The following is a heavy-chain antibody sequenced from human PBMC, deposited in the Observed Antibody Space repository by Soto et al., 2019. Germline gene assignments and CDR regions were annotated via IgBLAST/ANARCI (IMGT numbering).Heavy chain of an antibody. D-gene: IGHD6-19*01. CDR1: GFTVSSSD. J-gene: IGHJ3*02. Sequence: EVQLVESGGGLIQPGGALRLSCEASGFTVSSSDMTWVRQAPGKGLEWVSFIYSGGYTYYADSVKGRFTISRDNSKNTLCLQMSSLRADDTALYYCATSSGWSVDGCDIWGQGTMVKVS. CDR3: ATSSGWSVDGCDI. V-gene: IGHV3-53*01. CDR2: IYSGGYT.